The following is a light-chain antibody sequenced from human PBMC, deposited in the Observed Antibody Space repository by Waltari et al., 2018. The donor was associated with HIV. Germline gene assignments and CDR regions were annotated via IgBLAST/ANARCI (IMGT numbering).Light chain of an antibody. CDR2: DVS. CDR1: SRHVGGYNY. J-gene: IGLJ1*01. V-gene: IGLV2-14*01. Sequence: QSAMTQPASLSGSPGQSITISCPGTSRHVGGYNYVSWYQPHPGKAPKLMIYDVSNRPSGVSNRFSGSKSGNTASLTISGLQAEDEADYYCSSYTSSSSYVFGTGTKVTVL. CDR3: SSYTSSSSYV.